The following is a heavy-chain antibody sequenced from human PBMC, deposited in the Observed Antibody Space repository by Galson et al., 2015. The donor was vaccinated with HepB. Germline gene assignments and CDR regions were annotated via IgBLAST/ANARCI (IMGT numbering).Heavy chain of an antibody. D-gene: IGHD4-23*01. CDR2: IIPILGIA. CDR1: GGTFSSYT. Sequence: SVKVSCKASGGTFSSYTISWVRQAPGQGLEWMGRIIPILGIANYAQKFQGRVTITADKSTSTAYMELSSLRSEDTAVYYCARDHRPYGGNANWFDPWGQGTLVTVSS. CDR3: ARDHRPYGGNANWFDP. V-gene: IGHV1-69*04. J-gene: IGHJ5*02.